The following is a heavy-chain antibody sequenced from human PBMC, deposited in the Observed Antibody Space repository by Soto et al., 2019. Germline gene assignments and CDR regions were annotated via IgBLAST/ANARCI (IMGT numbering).Heavy chain of an antibody. V-gene: IGHV1-46*03. CDR2: INPSGGST. CDR3: ARLVDRESGSGSYQFGY. J-gene: IGHJ4*02. D-gene: IGHD3-10*01. Sequence: ASVKVSCKASGYTFTSYYMHWVRQAPGQGLEWMGIINPSGGSTGYAQKFQGRVTMTRDTSTSTVYMELSSLRSEDTAVYYCARLVDRESGSGSYQFGYWGQGTLVTVSS. CDR1: GYTFTSYY.